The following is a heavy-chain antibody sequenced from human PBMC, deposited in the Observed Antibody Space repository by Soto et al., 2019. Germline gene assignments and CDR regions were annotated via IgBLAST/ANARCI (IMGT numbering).Heavy chain of an antibody. D-gene: IGHD3-10*01. CDR2: IYYSGST. CDR1: GGSISSGGYS. J-gene: IGHJ4*02. V-gene: IGHV4-30-2*03. Sequence: SETLSLTCAVSGGSISSGGYSWSWIRQPPGKGLEWIGYIYYSGSTNYNPSLKSRVTISVDTSKNQFSLKLSSVTAADTAVYYCARQGVVTMVRGVIISPKYYFDYWGQGTLVTVSS. CDR3: ARQGVVTMVRGVIISPKYYFDY.